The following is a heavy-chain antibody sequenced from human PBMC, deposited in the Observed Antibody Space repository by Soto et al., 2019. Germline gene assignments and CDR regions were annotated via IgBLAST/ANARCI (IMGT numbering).Heavy chain of an antibody. J-gene: IGHJ5*02. CDR2: IHSDVTT. V-gene: IGHV3-53*01. Sequence: EMQLVESGGGWIQPGESLRLSCAASGFSVSSNSMNWVRQAPGKGLEWVSVIHSDVTTYFADSVKGRFIISRDNSKNMLYLQMNSLRPEDTAIYYCARELSGSGYNWFDPLRHGTLVTVSS. D-gene: IGHD1-26*01. CDR1: GFSVSSNS. CDR3: ARELSGSGYNWFDP.